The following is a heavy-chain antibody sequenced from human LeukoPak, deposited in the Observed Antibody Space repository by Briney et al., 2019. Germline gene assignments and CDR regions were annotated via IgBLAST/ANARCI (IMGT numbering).Heavy chain of an antibody. D-gene: IGHD4-17*01. CDR2: ISSGSSTI. V-gene: IGHV3-48*02. CDR1: GFTFSSYS. J-gene: IGHJ4*02. Sequence: QAGGSPRLSCAASGFTFSSYSMNWVRQAPGKGLEWVSYISSGSSTIYYADSVKGRFTISRDNAKNSLYLQMNSLRDEDTAVYYCARAMTTVNNYWGQGTLVTVSS. CDR3: ARAMTTVNNY.